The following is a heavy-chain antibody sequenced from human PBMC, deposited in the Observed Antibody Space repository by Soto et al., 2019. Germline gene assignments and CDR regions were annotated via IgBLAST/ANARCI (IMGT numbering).Heavy chain of an antibody. V-gene: IGHV4-4*02. D-gene: IGHD3-22*01. Sequence: LSLTCAVSGGSISSSDWWSWVRQPPGKGLEFIGEISDSGSTNYNPSLRSRVTVSMDKSKSHFSLKLTSVTAADTALYYCARRHYYDSSGYSQNFDYWGQGTLVTVSS. J-gene: IGHJ4*02. CDR2: ISDSGST. CDR3: ARRHYYDSSGYSQNFDY. CDR1: GGSISSSDW.